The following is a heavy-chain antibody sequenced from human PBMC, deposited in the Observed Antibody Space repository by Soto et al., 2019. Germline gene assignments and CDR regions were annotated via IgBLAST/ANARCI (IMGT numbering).Heavy chain of an antibody. D-gene: IGHD2-2*01. CDR1: GFTFSSYA. CDR2: ISYDGSNK. J-gene: IGHJ6*02. CDR3: ARGRSCSSTSCYSPYYYGMDV. Sequence: GSLRLSCAASGFTFSSYAMHWVRQAPGKGLEWVAVISYDGSNKYYADSVKGRFTISRDNSKNTLYLQMNSLRAEDTAVYYCARGRSCSSTSCYSPYYYGMDVWGQGTTVTVSS. V-gene: IGHV3-30-3*01.